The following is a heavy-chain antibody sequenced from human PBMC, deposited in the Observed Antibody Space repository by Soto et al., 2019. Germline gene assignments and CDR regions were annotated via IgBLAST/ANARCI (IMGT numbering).Heavy chain of an antibody. CDR1: GFTFSSYA. CDR3: AKGTYYYDSSGYYGY. J-gene: IGHJ4*02. CDR2: ISGSGGST. D-gene: IGHD3-22*01. Sequence: GGSLRLSSGASGFTFSSYAMSWVRQAPGKGLEWVSAISGSGGSTYYADSVKGRFTISRDNSKNTLYLQMNSLRAEDTAVYYCAKGTYYYDSSGYYGYWGQGTLVTVSS. V-gene: IGHV3-23*01.